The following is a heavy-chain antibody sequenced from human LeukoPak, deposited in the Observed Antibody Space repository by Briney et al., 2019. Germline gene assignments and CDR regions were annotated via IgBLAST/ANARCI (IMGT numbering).Heavy chain of an antibody. J-gene: IGHJ4*02. Sequence: GASVKVSRKASGYTFTGYYMHWVRQAPGQGLEWMGWINPNSGGTNYAQKFQGRVTMTRDTSISTAYMELSRLRSDDTAVYYCARQGYDFWSDYYFDYWGQGTLVTVSS. V-gene: IGHV1-2*02. CDR3: ARQGYDFWSDYYFDY. CDR2: INPNSGGT. D-gene: IGHD3-3*01. CDR1: GYTFTGYY.